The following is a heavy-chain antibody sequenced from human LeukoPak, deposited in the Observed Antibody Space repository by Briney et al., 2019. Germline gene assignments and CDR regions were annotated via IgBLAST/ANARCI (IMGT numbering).Heavy chain of an antibody. CDR1: GFTFSSYG. Sequence: GGSLRLSCAASGFTFSSYGMHWVRQAPGKGLEWVAVIWYDGSNKYYADSVKGRFTISRDNSKNTLYLQMDSLRAEDTAVYYRARDRDYYFDYWGQGTLVTVSS. V-gene: IGHV3-33*01. CDR3: ARDRDYYFDY. CDR2: IWYDGSNK. J-gene: IGHJ4*02.